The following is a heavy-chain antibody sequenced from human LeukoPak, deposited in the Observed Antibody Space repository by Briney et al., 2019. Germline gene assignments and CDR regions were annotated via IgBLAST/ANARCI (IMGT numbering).Heavy chain of an antibody. D-gene: IGHD2/OR15-2a*01. CDR1: GASVSSSH. V-gene: IGHV4-59*02. CDR3: SEGYFEPFDH. Sequence: PSATLSLTCLVSGASVSSSHWNWIRQFPGKGLEWIGCLSYTGKTDYNPSLTSRVTISLDTSKNQVSLKLRSVTAADTAVYYCSEGYFEPFDHWGQGTLVTVSS. CDR2: LSYTGKT. J-gene: IGHJ4*02.